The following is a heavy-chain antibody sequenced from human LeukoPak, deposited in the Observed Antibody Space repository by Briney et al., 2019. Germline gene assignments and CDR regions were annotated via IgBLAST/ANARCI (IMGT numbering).Heavy chain of an antibody. V-gene: IGHV4-39*01. D-gene: IGHD6-6*01. CDR3: ASTLSNIAARPFDY. CDR2: IYYSGST. CDR1: GGSISSSSYY. J-gene: IGHJ4*02. Sequence: KTSETLSLTCTVSGGSISSSSYYWGWIRQPPGKGLEWIGCIYYSGSTYHNPSLQSRVTISADTSKNQFSLKLSSVTAADTAVYYCASTLSNIAARPFDYWGQGTLVTVSS.